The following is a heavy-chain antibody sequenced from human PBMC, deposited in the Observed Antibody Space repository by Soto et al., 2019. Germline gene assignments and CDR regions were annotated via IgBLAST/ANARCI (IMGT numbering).Heavy chain of an antibody. Sequence: GGSLRLSCAASGFTFIDYYMSWIRQAPGKGLEWVSYISSSSSYTNYADSVKGRFTISRDNAKTSLYLQMNSLRAEDTAVYYCARVSHYGDYGWDQGTLVTVFS. CDR2: ISSSSSYT. CDR3: ARVSHYGDYG. D-gene: IGHD4-17*01. CDR1: GFTFIDYY. J-gene: IGHJ4*02. V-gene: IGHV3-11*06.